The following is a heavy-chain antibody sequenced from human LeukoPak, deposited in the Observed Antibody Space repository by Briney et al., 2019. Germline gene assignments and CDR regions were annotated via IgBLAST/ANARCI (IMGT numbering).Heavy chain of an antibody. CDR2: IIPIFGTA. D-gene: IGHD2-21*02. CDR3: ARDGPNCGGDCYYHY. Sequence: GASVKVSCKASGYTFTSYAISWVRQAPGQGLEWMGGIIPIFGTANYAQKFQGRVTITADESTSTAYMELSSLRSEDTAVYYCARDGPNCGGDCYYHYRGQGTLVTVSS. V-gene: IGHV1-69*13. J-gene: IGHJ4*02. CDR1: GYTFTSYA.